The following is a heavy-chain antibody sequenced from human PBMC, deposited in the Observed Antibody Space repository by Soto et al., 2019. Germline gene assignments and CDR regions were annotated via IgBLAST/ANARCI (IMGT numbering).Heavy chain of an antibody. Sequence: PSETLSLTCTVSGGSISSYYWSWIRQPPGKGLEWIGYIYYSGSTNYNPSLKSRVTISVDTSKSQFSLKLSSVTAADTAVYYCAREGGSSSWYNYWGQGTLVTVSS. J-gene: IGHJ4*02. V-gene: IGHV4-59*01. D-gene: IGHD6-13*01. CDR1: GGSISSYY. CDR3: AREGGSSSWYNY. CDR2: IYYSGST.